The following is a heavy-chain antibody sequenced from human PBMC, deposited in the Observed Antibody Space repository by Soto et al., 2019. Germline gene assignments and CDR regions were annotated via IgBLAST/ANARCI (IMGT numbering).Heavy chain of an antibody. V-gene: IGHV1-69*06. CDR3: AREVVTETTLGYFDF. CDR2: IIPMFDTT. Sequence: QVHLVQSGPEAREPGSSVKVSCKASGGSFSSDAITWVRQAPGQGLEWIGEIIPMFDTTNYAPEFQGRVTITADTATTTVYMEVNRLTPDDTAVYYCAREVVTETTLGYFDFWGQGALVTVSS. J-gene: IGHJ4*02. CDR1: GGSFSSDA. D-gene: IGHD2-21*02.